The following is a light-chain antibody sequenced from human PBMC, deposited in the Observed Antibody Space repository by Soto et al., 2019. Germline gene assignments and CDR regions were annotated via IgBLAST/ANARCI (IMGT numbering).Light chain of an antibody. Sequence: DIQMTQSPSSLSASVGDRVTITCRASQSITTYLNWYRQKPGKAHKLLIYAASSLQSGVQSRFSGSGSATEYTLSISSLQPEDFANYFCQQISSAPLTFGGGNKVEIK. CDR2: AAS. CDR3: QQISSAPLT. V-gene: IGKV1-39*01. J-gene: IGKJ4*01. CDR1: QSITTY.